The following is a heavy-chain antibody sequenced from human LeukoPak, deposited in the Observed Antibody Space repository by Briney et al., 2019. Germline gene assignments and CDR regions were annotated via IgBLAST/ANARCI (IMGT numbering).Heavy chain of an antibody. D-gene: IGHD3-10*01. CDR3: ARVYYGSGSPRHFDY. J-gene: IGHJ4*02. CDR1: GFTFSSSW. Sequence: GGSLRLSCAASGFTFSSSWMSWVRQAPGKGLEWVTNIKPDGSEKYYVDSVKGRFTISRDNAKNSLYLQMSSLRAEDTAVYYCARVYYGSGSPRHFDYWGQGTLVTVSS. CDR2: IKPDGSEK. V-gene: IGHV3-7*03.